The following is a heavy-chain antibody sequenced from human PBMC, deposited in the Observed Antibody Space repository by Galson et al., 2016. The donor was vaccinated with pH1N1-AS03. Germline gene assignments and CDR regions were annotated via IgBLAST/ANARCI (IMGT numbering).Heavy chain of an antibody. CDR3: AGQRHMLTGYSGWFDP. J-gene: IGHJ5*02. D-gene: IGHD3-9*01. CDR2: MYPTQSP. CDR1: GGSLNYFY. Sequence: ETLSLTCSVSGGSLNYFYCGWIRQPPGKGLEWIGYMYPTQSPQYNQSLGSRATISVDTSKNQFSLKLSSVTAADTAVYYCAGQRHMLTGYSGWFDPWGQGTLATVSS. V-gene: IGHV4-4*08.